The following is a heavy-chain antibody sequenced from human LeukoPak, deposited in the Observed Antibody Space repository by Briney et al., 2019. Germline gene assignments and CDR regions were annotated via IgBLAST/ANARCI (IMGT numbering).Heavy chain of an antibody. CDR1: GFTFSSIA. Sequence: GGSLRLSCAASGFTFSSIAMTWVRQAPGKGLEWVSTIRSNGDTAYNADSVRGRVAISRDNSKNELFLQMNSLRVEDTAIYYCAKGQELDDGVFDSWGQGTLVTVSS. J-gene: IGHJ4*02. CDR3: AKGQELDDGVFDS. CDR2: IRSNGDTA. D-gene: IGHD1-1*01. V-gene: IGHV3-23*01.